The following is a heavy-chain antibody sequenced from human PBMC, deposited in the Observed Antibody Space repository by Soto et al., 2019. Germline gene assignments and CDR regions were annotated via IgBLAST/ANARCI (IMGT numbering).Heavy chain of an antibody. D-gene: IGHD3-10*01. CDR2: IIPILGIA. Sequence: QVQLVQSGAEVKKPGSSVKVSCKASGGTFSSYTISWVRQAPGQGLEWMGRIIPILGIANYAQKFQGRVTITADKSTSTDYMELSSLRSEETAVYYCAIEPIWFGELFRFDPWGQGTLVTVSS. V-gene: IGHV1-69*02. CDR1: GGTFSSYT. CDR3: AIEPIWFGELFRFDP. J-gene: IGHJ5*02.